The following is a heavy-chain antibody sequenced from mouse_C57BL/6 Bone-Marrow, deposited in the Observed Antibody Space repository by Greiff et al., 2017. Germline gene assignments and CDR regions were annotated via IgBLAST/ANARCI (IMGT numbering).Heavy chain of an antibody. D-gene: IGHD1-1*01. CDR2: LDPETGGT. J-gene: IGHJ4*01. Sequence: QVQLQQSGAALVRPGASVTLSCKASGYTFTDYEMHWVKQTPVHGLEWIGALDPETGGTAYNQKFKGTAILTADKSSSTAYMELRSLTSEEAAVYYCTRSRITKRYYAMDYWGQGTSVTVSS. CDR3: TRSRITKRYYAMDY. CDR1: GYTFTDYE. V-gene: IGHV1-15*01.